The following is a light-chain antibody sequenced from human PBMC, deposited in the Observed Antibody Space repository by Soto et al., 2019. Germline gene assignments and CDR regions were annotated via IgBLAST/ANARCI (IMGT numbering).Light chain of an antibody. CDR1: QTISSW. V-gene: IGKV1-5*03. CDR3: QQYAYSPET. CDR2: KAS. Sequence: DIQMTQCPSTLSGSVGDRVTITWRASQTISSWLAWYQQKQGKAPKLVIYKASTLKSGVPSRFSGSGYGTNFTLAISSMQYEDFAVYYCQQYAYSPETFGQGTQVDIK. J-gene: IGKJ1*01.